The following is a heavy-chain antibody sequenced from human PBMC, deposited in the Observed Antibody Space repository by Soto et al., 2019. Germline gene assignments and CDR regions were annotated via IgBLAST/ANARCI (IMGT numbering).Heavy chain of an antibody. J-gene: IGHJ4*02. D-gene: IGHD3-9*01. CDR3: ARAYFDILTGYFLPFDF. Sequence: SETLSLTCTVSGGSISSGGYYWSWIRQHPGKGLEWIGYIYYSGSTYYNPSLKSRVTISVDTSKNQFSLKLSSVTAADTAVYYCARAYFDILTGYFLPFDFWGQGTLVPVSS. CDR2: IYYSGST. CDR1: GGSISSGGYY. V-gene: IGHV4-31*03.